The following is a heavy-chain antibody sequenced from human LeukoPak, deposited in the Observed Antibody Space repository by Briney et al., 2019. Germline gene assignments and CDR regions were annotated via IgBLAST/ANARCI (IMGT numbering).Heavy chain of an antibody. V-gene: IGHV4-39*01. CDR2: IYYSGST. CDR3: ARVVGAGTDPFDY. D-gene: IGHD2-15*01. CDR1: GGSISSRTYY. J-gene: IGHJ4*02. Sequence: SQTLSLTCTVSGGSISSRTYYWGWIRQPPGKGLEWIGSIYYSGSTYYNSSLNSRVSVSVDTSKNPSSLKVSSVTAADTAVYYGARVVGAGTDPFDYWGQGTLVTVSS.